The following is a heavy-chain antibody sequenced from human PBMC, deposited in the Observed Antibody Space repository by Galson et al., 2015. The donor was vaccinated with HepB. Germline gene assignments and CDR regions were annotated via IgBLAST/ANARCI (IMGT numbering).Heavy chain of an antibody. CDR1: GGTFRSYA. V-gene: IGHV1-69*13. CDR3: ARVSSSTGYYYYMDV. CDR2: IIPIFGTA. D-gene: IGHD6-6*01. Sequence: SVKVSCKASGGTFRSYAISWVRQAPGQGLEWMGGIIPIFGTANYAQKFQGRVTITADESTSTAYMELSSLRSEDTAVYYYARVSSSTGYYYYMDVWGKGTTVTVSS. J-gene: IGHJ6*03.